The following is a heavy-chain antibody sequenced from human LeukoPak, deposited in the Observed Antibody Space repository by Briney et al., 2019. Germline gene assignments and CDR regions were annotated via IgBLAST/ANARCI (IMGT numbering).Heavy chain of an antibody. Sequence: GGSLRLSCAASGFTFSSYGMHWVRQAPGKGLEWVAFIRYDGSNKYYADPVKGRFTISRDNSKNTLYLQMNSLRAEDTAVYYCAKDQAIHPLYYFDYWGQGTLVTVSS. CDR2: IRYDGSNK. CDR1: GFTFSSYG. J-gene: IGHJ4*02. D-gene: IGHD2-2*01. CDR3: AKDQAIHPLYYFDY. V-gene: IGHV3-30*02.